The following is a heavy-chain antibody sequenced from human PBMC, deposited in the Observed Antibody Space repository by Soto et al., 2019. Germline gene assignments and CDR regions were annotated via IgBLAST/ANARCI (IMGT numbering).Heavy chain of an antibody. J-gene: IGHJ5*02. V-gene: IGHV1-18*01. D-gene: IGHD3-9*01. Sequence: ASVKVSCKASGYIFTSYGISWVRQAPGQGLEWMGWISASNGNTNYAQKLQGRVTMTTDTSTSTAYMELRSLRSDDTAVYYCARDLSRYNILTGYFPNWFAPWGQGTLVTVSS. CDR2: ISASNGNT. CDR3: ARDLSRYNILTGYFPNWFAP. CDR1: GYIFTSYG.